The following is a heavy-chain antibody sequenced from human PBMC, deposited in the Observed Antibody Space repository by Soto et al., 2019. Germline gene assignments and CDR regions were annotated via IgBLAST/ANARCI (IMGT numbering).Heavy chain of an antibody. CDR2: ISYDGSNK. J-gene: IGHJ6*02. V-gene: IGHV3-30*18. CDR1: GFTFSSYG. Sequence: QVQLVESGGGVVQPGRSLRLSCAASGFTFSSYGMHWVRQAPGKGLEWVAVISYDGSNKYYADSVKGRFTISRDNSKNTLYLQMNSLRAEDTAVYYCAKESAVAGTIGYYGMDVWGQGTTVTVSS. D-gene: IGHD6-19*01. CDR3: AKESAVAGTIGYYGMDV.